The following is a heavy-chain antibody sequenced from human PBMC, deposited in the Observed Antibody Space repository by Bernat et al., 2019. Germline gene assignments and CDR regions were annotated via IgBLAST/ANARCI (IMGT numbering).Heavy chain of an antibody. CDR3: AKPVGVAYNWFDP. CDR2: IKGDGSSA. D-gene: IGHD1-26*01. Sequence: EVQLVESGGGLVQTGGSLRLSCAASGFTFSAYWMHWVRQAPGEGLIWVSRIKGDGSSAPYADSVKGRFTISRDNAKNTLYLQMNSLRVEDTAIYYCAKPVGVAYNWFDPWGQGTLVPVSS. CDR1: GFTFSAYW. J-gene: IGHJ5*02. V-gene: IGHV3-74*01.